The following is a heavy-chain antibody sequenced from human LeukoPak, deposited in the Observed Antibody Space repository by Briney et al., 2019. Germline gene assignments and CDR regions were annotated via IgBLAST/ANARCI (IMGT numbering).Heavy chain of an antibody. CDR3: ARDWGQITMINFDI. Sequence: GASVKVSCKASGGTFSSYAISWVRQAPGQGLEWMGGIIPIFGTANYAQKFQGRVTITADESTSTAYMELSSLRPEDTAVYYCARDWGQITMINFDIWGQGTMVTVSS. D-gene: IGHD3-22*01. J-gene: IGHJ3*02. V-gene: IGHV1-69*01. CDR1: GGTFSSYA. CDR2: IIPIFGTA.